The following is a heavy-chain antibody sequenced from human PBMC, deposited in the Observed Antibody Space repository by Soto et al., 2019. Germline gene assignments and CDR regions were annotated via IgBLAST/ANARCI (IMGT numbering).Heavy chain of an antibody. Sequence: PSETLSLTCTVSGGSISSYYWSWIRQPPGKGLEWTGYIYYSGSTNYNPSLKSRVTISVDTSKNQFPLKLSSVTAADTAVYYCAREVRMEVHDSSGPGFDPWGQGTLVTVSS. CDR3: AREVRMEVHDSSGPGFDP. D-gene: IGHD3-22*01. CDR1: GGSISSYY. CDR2: IYYSGST. V-gene: IGHV4-59*01. J-gene: IGHJ5*02.